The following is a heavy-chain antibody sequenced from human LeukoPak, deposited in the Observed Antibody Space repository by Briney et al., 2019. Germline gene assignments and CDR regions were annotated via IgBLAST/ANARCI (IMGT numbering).Heavy chain of an antibody. CDR1: GFTFSSYW. D-gene: IGHD3-10*02. J-gene: IGHJ4*02. CDR2: INSDGSST. CDR3: AKGSTMYTAYYFDY. V-gene: IGHV3-74*01. Sequence: GGSLRLSCAASGFTFSSYWMHWVRQAPGKGLVWVSRINSDGSSTNYADYVKGRFTISRDNAKNTLYLQMNSLRAEDTAVYYCAKGSTMYTAYYFDYWGQGTLVTVSS.